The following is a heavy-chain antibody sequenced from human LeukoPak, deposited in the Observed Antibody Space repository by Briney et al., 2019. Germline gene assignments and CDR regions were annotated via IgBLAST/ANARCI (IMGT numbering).Heavy chain of an antibody. CDR2: ISGRGISI. D-gene: IGHD5-24*01. CDR3: ARELGAGVDGWSDGMDV. CDR1: GFSFSSYE. V-gene: IGHV3-48*03. Sequence: GGSLRLSCVASGFSFSSYEMNWVRQAPGKGLEWVSYISGRGISIYYADSVKGRFTISRDNARNSLYLQMYSLRAEDTAVYYCARELGAGVDGWSDGMDVWGQGTTVTVSS. J-gene: IGHJ6*02.